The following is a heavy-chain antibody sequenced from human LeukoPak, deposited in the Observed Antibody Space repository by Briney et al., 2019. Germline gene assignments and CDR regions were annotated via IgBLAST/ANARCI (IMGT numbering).Heavy chain of an antibody. Sequence: ASVKVSCKTSGYTSTNYYIHWVRQAPGQGLEWMGWISAYNGNTNYAQKFQGRVTMTTDTSASTAYMDLRSLRSDDTAVYYCAGDGRFGELFDYWGQGTLVTVSS. CDR2: ISAYNGNT. D-gene: IGHD3-16*01. V-gene: IGHV1-18*04. CDR1: GYTSTNYY. CDR3: AGDGRFGELFDY. J-gene: IGHJ4*02.